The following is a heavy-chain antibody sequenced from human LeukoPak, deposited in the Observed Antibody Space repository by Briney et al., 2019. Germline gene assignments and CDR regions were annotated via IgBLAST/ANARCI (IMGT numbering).Heavy chain of an antibody. J-gene: IGHJ5*02. CDR1: GFTFTRFW. D-gene: IGHD3-3*01. CDR2: INPVGTKT. V-gene: IGHV3-7*01. Sequence: GGSLRLSCAASGFTFTRFWLTWVRQSPGKGLEWVANINPVGTKTTYVDSVEGRFAISRDNAKNSVFLLMTSLRAEDTAMYYCATAPASVDSSWGQGTLVAVSS. CDR3: ATAPASVDSS.